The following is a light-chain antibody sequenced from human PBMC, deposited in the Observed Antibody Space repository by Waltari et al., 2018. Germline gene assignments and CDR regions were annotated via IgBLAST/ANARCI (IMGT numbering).Light chain of an antibody. CDR3: QQSHLTPYT. V-gene: IGKV1-39*01. CDR2: GAF. CDR1: QGMMDY. Sequence: DIQMTQSPSSLPASVGDRVTVTCRSSQGMMDYFTWYQQKPGKPPKLLISGAFLLQSGVPSRFNGSGSGTLFSLTISGLQPEDFATYYCQQSHLTPYTFGRGTKLEIK. J-gene: IGKJ2*01.